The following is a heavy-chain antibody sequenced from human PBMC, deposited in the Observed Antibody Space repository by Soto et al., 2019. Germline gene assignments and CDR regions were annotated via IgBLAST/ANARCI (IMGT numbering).Heavy chain of an antibody. CDR2: LSGSGGST. Sequence: EVQLLESGGGLVQPGGSLRLSCAASGFTFSSYAMNWVRQAPGKGLEWVSVLSGSGGSTYYADSVKGRFTISRDNSKNTLYLQMNSLRAEDTAVYYCARRGPGTYFDDWGQGTLVTVSS. CDR1: GFTFSSYA. J-gene: IGHJ4*02. CDR3: ARRGPGTYFDD. D-gene: IGHD6-13*01. V-gene: IGHV3-23*01.